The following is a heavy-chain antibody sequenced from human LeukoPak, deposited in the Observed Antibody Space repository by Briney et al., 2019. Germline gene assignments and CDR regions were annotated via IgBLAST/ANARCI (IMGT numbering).Heavy chain of an antibody. CDR1: GYTFTIYG. D-gene: IGHD3-22*01. Sequence: AAVTVSCMPSGYTFTIYGVSWVPQAAGQGLEWMAWVSAYNGNTKYAQKLQGRVTMTTDTSTSTAYMELRSLRSDDTAVYYCARDTADSSGYYKGYFQHWGQGTLVTVSS. CDR3: ARDTADSSGYYKGYFQH. V-gene: IGHV1-18*01. CDR2: VSAYNGNT. J-gene: IGHJ1*01.